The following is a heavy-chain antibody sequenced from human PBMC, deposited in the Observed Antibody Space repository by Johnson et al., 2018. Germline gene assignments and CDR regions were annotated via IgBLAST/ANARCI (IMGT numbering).Heavy chain of an antibody. CDR2: IGTAGDT. CDR1: GFTFSSYD. CDR3: AKGVGSGWYGDAFVI. V-gene: IGHV3-13*01. D-gene: IGHD6-19*01. J-gene: IGHJ3*02. Sequence: VQLVESGGGLVQPGGSLRLSCAASGFTFSSYDMHWVRQATGKGLEWVSAIGTAGDTYYPGSVKGRLTITRENAKNSLYLQMTSLRAEDTAVYYCAKGVGSGWYGDAFVIWGQGTMVTVSS.